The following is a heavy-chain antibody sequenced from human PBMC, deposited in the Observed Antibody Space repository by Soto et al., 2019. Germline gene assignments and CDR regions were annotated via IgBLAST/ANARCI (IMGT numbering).Heavy chain of an antibody. CDR3: ARARGYSYGFHFDY. D-gene: IGHD5-18*01. CDR1: GGSISSSNYH. J-gene: IGHJ4*02. Sequence: PSETLSLTCAISGGSISSSNYHWGWIVGWLRQPPGKGLEWIGSIYYSGSTYYNPSLKSRVTISVDTSKNQFSLKLSSVTAADTAVYYCARARGYSYGFHFDYWGQGTLVTVSS. V-gene: IGHV4-39*07. CDR2: IYYSGST.